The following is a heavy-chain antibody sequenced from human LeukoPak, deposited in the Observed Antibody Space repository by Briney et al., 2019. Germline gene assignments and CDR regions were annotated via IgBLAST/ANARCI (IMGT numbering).Heavy chain of an antibody. D-gene: IGHD3-3*01. CDR2: IYYGGST. Sequence: PSETLSLTCTVSGGSNSSGDYYWSWVRQPPGKGLEWIGYIYYGGSTYYNPSLKSRVTISVDTSKNQFSLKLSSVPAADTAVYYCARECTIFGVVIISADYYYYMDVWGKGTTVTVSS. CDR1: GGSNSSGDYY. J-gene: IGHJ6*03. V-gene: IGHV4-30-4*01. CDR3: ARECTIFGVVIISADYYYYMDV.